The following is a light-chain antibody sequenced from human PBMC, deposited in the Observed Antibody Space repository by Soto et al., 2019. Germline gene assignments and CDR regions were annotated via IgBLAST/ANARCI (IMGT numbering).Light chain of an antibody. CDR1: QSVSGSS. Sequence: ETVLTQSPGTLSLSPGERATLSCRASQSVSGSSLAWYQQKPGQTPRLLIYGASSRATGIPDRFSGSGSGTDFTLTISRLEPEDFAVYYCQQYGSSPPINFGQGTRLEIK. CDR2: GAS. CDR3: QQYGSSPPIN. J-gene: IGKJ5*01. V-gene: IGKV3-20*01.